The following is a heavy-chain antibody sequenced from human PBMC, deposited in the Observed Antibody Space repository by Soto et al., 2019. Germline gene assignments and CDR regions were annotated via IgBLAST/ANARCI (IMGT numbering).Heavy chain of an antibody. V-gene: IGHV3-30*03. D-gene: IGHD3-10*01. CDR2: ISFNGREK. CDR3: ASLIEYQGSGSRGDH. Sequence: QVQLVESGGGVVQPGTSLRLSCEVSGLTFNSYGMHWVRQGPGQGLEWVAVISFNGREKYYGDGVKGRFSVSRDNSKNTLHLEMHSLGVEDTGVSYCASLIEYQGSGSRGDHWGQGTQVTVSS. J-gene: IGHJ4*02. CDR1: GLTFNSYG.